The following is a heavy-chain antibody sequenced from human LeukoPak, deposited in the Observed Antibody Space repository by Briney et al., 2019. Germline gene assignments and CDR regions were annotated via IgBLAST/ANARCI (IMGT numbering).Heavy chain of an antibody. CDR1: EFSVGSNS. CDR2: IYSDNT. Sequence: PGGSLRLSCAASEFSVGSNSMSWVRQAPGKGLEWVSFIYSDNTHYSDSVKGRFTISRDNSKNTLYLQMNSLRAEDTAVYYCAREGAFCFDYWGQGTLVTVSS. V-gene: IGHV3-66*03. CDR3: AREGAFCFDY. J-gene: IGHJ4*02.